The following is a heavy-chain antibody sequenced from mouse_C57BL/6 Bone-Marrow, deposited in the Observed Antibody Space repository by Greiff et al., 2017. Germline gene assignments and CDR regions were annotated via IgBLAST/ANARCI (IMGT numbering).Heavy chain of an antibody. CDR2: IHPNSGNT. V-gene: IGHV1-64*01. CDR1: GYTFTSYW. CDR3: ARWLTRAY. J-gene: IGHJ3*01. Sequence: QVQLQQPGAELVKPGASVKLSCKASGYTFTSYWMHWVQQRPGQGLEWIGMIHPNSGNTYYNEKFKGKATLTADKSSSTAYMELRSLTSEDSAVYFCARWLTRAYWGQGTLVTVSA. D-gene: IGHD2-2*01.